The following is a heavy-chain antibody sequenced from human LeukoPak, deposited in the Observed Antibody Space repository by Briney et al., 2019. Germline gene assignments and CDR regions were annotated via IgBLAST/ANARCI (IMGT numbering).Heavy chain of an antibody. D-gene: IGHD4-11*01. V-gene: IGHV3-23*01. CDR1: GFIFSDYV. Sequence: PGGSLRLSCAASGFIFSDYVMSWVRQAPGKGLEWVSAIIGGGGSTYYADSVKGRFTISRDNSKNTLDLQMNSLRAEDTAIYYCAKDRRDYSNYIDYWGQGTLVTVSS. CDR2: IIGGGGST. J-gene: IGHJ4*02. CDR3: AKDRRDYSNYIDY.